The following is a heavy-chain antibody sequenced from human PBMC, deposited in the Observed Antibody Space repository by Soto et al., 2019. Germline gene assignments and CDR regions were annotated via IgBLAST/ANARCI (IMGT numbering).Heavy chain of an antibody. CDR3: ARGTYYDILTGYYSANWFDP. J-gene: IGHJ5*02. D-gene: IGHD3-9*01. CDR2: ISAYNGNT. V-gene: IGHV1-18*01. Sequence: QVQLVQSGAEVKKPGASVKVSCRASGYTFTSYGISWVRQAPGQGLEWMGWISAYNGNTNYAQKLKGRVTMTTDTSTSTAYMELRSLRSDDTAVYYCARGTYYDILTGYYSANWFDPWGQGTLVTVSS. CDR1: GYTFTSYG.